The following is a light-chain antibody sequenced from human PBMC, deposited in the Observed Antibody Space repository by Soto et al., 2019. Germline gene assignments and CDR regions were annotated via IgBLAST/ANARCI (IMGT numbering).Light chain of an antibody. CDR3: MQHKAYART. J-gene: IGKJ1*01. CDR2: TAS. Sequence: DIQMTQSPSSLSASVGDRVTITCRASQGIGYDLGWYQQKPGKAPERLIYTASTLQSGVPARFSGSGFGTDFTLTISSLQPQDFATYFCMQHKAYARTFAQETKVDIK. CDR1: QGIGYD. V-gene: IGKV1-17*01.